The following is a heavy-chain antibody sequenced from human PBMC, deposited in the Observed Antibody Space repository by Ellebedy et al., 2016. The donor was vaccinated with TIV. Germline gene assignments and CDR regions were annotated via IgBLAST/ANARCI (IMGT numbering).Heavy chain of an antibody. J-gene: IGHJ4*02. D-gene: IGHD3-9*01. CDR3: ARLGYDVLAGYYPEY. V-gene: IGHV4-4*07. CDR2: INFSGST. Sequence: GSLRLXXTVSGGSISSYYWSWIRQSAGKGLEWIGRINFSGSTNYNPSPKGRVTMSVDTSKNQFSLKLNSVTAADTAVYYCARLGYDVLAGYYPEYWGLGTLVTVSS. CDR1: GGSISSYY.